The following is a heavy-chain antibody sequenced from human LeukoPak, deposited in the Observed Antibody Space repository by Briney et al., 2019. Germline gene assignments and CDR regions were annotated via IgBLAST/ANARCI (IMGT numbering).Heavy chain of an antibody. J-gene: IGHJ4*02. CDR2: INPSGGST. CDR1: GYTFTSYY. D-gene: IGHD3-22*01. Sequence: ASVKVSCKASGYTFTSYYMHWVRQAPGQGLEWMGIINPSGGSTSYAQKFQGRVTMTRDTSTSTVYMELSSLRSEDTAVYYCARDLGLRAYDSSGPDYWGQGTLVTVSS. CDR3: ARDLGLRAYDSSGPDY. V-gene: IGHV1-46*01.